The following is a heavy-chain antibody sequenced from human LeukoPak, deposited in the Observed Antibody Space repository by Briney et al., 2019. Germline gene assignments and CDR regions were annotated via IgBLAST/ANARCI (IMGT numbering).Heavy chain of an antibody. CDR3: ARSGSGWYRGSYYYYGMDV. CDR1: GGTFSSYA. CDR2: IIPILGIA. J-gene: IGHJ6*02. V-gene: IGHV1-69*04. D-gene: IGHD6-19*01. Sequence: GASVKVSCKASGGTFSSYAISWVRQAPGQGLEWMGRIIPILGIANYAQKFQGRVTITADKSASTAYMELSSLRSEDPAVYYCARSGSGWYRGSYYYYGMDVWGQGTTVTVSS.